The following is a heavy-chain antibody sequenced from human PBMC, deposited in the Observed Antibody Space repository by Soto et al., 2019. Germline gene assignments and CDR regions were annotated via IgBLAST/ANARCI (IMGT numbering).Heavy chain of an antibody. CDR1: GGSISSGDYY. D-gene: IGHD6-13*01. Sequence: SETLSLTCTVSGGSISSGDYYWSWIRQPPGKGLEWIGYIYYSGSTYYNPSLKSRVTISVDTSKNQFSLKLSSVTAADTAVYYCAREPLGIAAAGHNWFDPWGQGTLVTVSS. CDR3: AREPLGIAAAGHNWFDP. V-gene: IGHV4-30-4*01. J-gene: IGHJ5*02. CDR2: IYYSGST.